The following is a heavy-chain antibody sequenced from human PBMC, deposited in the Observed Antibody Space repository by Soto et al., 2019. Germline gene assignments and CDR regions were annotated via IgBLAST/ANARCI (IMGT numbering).Heavy chain of an antibody. CDR3: ARDRSSGYRGWFDP. CDR1: GGTFSSYA. J-gene: IGHJ5*02. D-gene: IGHD3-22*01. CDR2: IIPIFGTA. Sequence: VASVKVSCKASGGTFSSYAISWVRQAPGQGLEWMGGIIPIFGTANYAQKFQGRVTITADESTSTAYMELSSLRSEDTAVYYCARDRSSGYRGWFDPWGQGTLVTVSS. V-gene: IGHV1-69*13.